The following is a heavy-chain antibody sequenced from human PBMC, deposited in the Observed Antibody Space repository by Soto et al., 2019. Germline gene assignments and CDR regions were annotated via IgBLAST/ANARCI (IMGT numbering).Heavy chain of an antibody. Sequence: PGRSLRRSCAASGFTFSSYGMHWVRQAPGKGLEWVAVIWYDGSNKYYADSVKGRLTISRDNSKNTLYLQMNSVTAVDTAVYYCARHRSVAYFDYWVQGTLVTVSS. CDR3: ARHRSVAYFDY. J-gene: IGHJ4*02. CDR1: GFTFSSYG. CDR2: IWYDGSNK. V-gene: IGHV3-33*01.